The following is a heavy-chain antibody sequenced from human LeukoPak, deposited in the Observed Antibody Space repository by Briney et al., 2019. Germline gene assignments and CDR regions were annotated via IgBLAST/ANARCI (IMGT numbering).Heavy chain of an antibody. CDR2: INHSGGT. CDR3: AGPQAGAAFEI. Sequence: PSETLSLTCALYGGSFSAYSWTWIRQPPGKGLEWIGEINHSGGTNHYPSLKSRVSISRDSSKNQIFLKLRSVTAADTAVYYCAGPQAGAAFEIWSQGTMVTVSS. CDR1: GGSFSAYS. D-gene: IGHD6-13*01. V-gene: IGHV4-34*01. J-gene: IGHJ3*02.